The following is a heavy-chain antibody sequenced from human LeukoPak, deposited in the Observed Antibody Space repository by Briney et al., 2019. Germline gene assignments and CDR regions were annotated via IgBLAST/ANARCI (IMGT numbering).Heavy chain of an antibody. V-gene: IGHV5-51*01. CDR3: ARLEFGGLYT. J-gene: IGHJ5*02. Sequence: RGESLKISCKGSGYSFTSYWIGWVRQMPGKGLEWMGIIYAADSDTRYSPSFQGQVTLSADKSISTAYLQWSGLKASDTAMYYCARLEFGGLYTWGQGTLVTVSS. CDR1: GYSFTSYW. CDR2: IYAADSDT. D-gene: IGHD3-10*01.